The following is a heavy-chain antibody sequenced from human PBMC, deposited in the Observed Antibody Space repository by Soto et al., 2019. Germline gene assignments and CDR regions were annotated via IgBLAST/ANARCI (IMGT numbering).Heavy chain of an antibody. D-gene: IGHD5-12*01. J-gene: IGHJ4*02. CDR2: IKHDGSEK. CDR3: ARGYSDYVHLAAPFDY. Sequence: EVQLVESGGGLVQPGGSLRLSCAASGFTFSSYWMSWVRQAPGKGLEWVASIKHDGSEKNYVDSVKGRFTISRDNAKNSLSLQMNSLRAEDTAVYYCARGYSDYVHLAAPFDYWGQGTLVTVSS. CDR1: GFTFSSYW. V-gene: IGHV3-7*04.